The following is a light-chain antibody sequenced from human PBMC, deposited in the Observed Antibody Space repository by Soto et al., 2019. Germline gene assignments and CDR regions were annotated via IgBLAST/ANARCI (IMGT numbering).Light chain of an antibody. V-gene: IGLV1-40*01. J-gene: IGLJ2*01. CDR1: SSNIGAGYD. CDR2: GNS. CDR3: QSYDSSLSGSV. Sequence: QTVVTQPPSVSGAPGQRVTISCTGSSSNIGAGYDVHWYQQIPGTAPKLLIYGNSNRPSGVPDRFSGSKSGTSASLAITGLQAEDEADYYCQSYDSSLSGSVFGGGTKRTVL.